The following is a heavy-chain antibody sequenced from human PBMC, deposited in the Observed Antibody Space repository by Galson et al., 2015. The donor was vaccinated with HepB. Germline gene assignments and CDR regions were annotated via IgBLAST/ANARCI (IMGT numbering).Heavy chain of an antibody. D-gene: IGHD3-10*01. CDR1: GYTLTELS. J-gene: IGHJ4*02. V-gene: IGHV1-24*01. Sequence: SVKVSCKVSGYTLTELSMHWVRQAPGKGLEWMGGFDPEDGETIYAQKFQGRVTMTEDTSTDTAYMELSSLRSEDTAVYYCATNYGSGSSHPISSYYFDYWGQGTLVTVSS. CDR2: FDPEDGET. CDR3: ATNYGSGSSHPISSYYFDY.